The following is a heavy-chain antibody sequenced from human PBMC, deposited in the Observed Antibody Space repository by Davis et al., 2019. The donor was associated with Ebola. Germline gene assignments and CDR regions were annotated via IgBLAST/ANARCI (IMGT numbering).Heavy chain of an antibody. CDR3: ARDPRVRQNDDYLQTFDY. CDR2: ISSSSKYI. Sequence: GESLKISCAGSGFTFNRYAMNWVRQAPGKGLEYVSSISSSSKYIYYADSVKGRFTVFRDNARNSLYLHMNSLRAEDTAVYYCARDPRVRQNDDYLQTFDYWGQGTLVTVSS. V-gene: IGHV3-21*06. J-gene: IGHJ4*02. CDR1: GFTFNRYA. D-gene: IGHD4-17*01.